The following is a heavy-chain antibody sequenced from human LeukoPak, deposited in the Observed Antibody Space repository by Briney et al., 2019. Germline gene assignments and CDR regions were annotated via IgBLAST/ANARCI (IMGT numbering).Heavy chain of an antibody. Sequence: ASVKVSCKASGYTFTSYGISWVRQAPGQGLEWMGWISAYNGNTNYAQKLQGRVTMTTDTSTSTAYMELRSLRSDDTAVYYCARGKSRYYYYYYMDVWGKGTTVTVSS. CDR3: ARGKSRYYYYYYMDV. CDR1: GYTFTSYG. V-gene: IGHV1-18*01. J-gene: IGHJ6*03. CDR2: ISAYNGNT.